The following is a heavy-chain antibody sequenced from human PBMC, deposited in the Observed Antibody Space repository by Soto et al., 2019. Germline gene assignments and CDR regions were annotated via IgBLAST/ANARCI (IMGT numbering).Heavy chain of an antibody. CDR1: GFTFSSYA. V-gene: IGHV3-30-3*01. J-gene: IGHJ6*02. CDR2: ISYGGSNK. CDR3: AHSWSGYYLRYVMDV. Sequence: GGSLRLSCAASGFTFSSYAMHWVRQAPGKGLEWVAVISYGGSNKYYADSVKGRFTISRDNSKNTLYLQMNSLRAEDTAVYYCAHSWSGYYLRYVMDVWGQGTTVTVSS. D-gene: IGHD3-3*02.